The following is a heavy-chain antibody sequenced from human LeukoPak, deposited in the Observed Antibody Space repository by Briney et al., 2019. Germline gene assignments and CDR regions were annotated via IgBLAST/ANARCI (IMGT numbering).Heavy chain of an antibody. CDR3: ARDGFGVDYYDSSGYYQVYYYYGMDA. Sequence: GSLRLSCAASGFTFSSYSMNWVRQAPGNGLEWVSYISSSSSTIYYADSVKGRFTISRDNSKNTLYLQMNSLRAEDTAVYYCARDGFGVDYYDSSGYYQVYYYYGMDAWGQGTTVTVSS. CDR2: ISSSSSTI. CDR1: GFTFSSYS. D-gene: IGHD3-22*01. V-gene: IGHV3-48*01. J-gene: IGHJ6*02.